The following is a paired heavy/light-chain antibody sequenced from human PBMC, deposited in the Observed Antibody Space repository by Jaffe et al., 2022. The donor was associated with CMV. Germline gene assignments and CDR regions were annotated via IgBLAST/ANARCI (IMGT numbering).Heavy chain of an antibody. V-gene: IGHV4-39*01. CDR3: VRHKYTYGYEDY. CDR1: GGSVSTNSYS. Sequence: QLQLQESGPGPVKPSETLSLTCTVSGGSVSTNSYSWGWIRQPPGKGLEWIGSIYYSGSSYYNPSLKSRVTMSVDASKNQFSLNLSSVTAADTAVYYCVRHKYTYGYEDYWGQGTLVTVSS. D-gene: IGHD5-18*01. CDR2: IYYSGSS. J-gene: IGHJ4*02.
Light chain of an antibody. CDR3: AAWDDSLSGFYV. CDR2: RNN. CDR1: SSNIGSNY. Sequence: QSVLTQPPSASGTPGQRVTISCSGSSSNIGSNYVYWYQQLPGTAPKLLICRNNQRPSGVPDRFSGSKSGTSASLAISGLRSEDEADYYCAAWDDSLSGFYVFGTGTKVTVL. V-gene: IGLV1-47*01. J-gene: IGLJ1*01.